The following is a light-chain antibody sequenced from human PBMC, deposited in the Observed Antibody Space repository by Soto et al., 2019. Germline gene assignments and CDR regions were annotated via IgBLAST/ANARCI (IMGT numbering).Light chain of an antibody. J-gene: IGKJ1*01. V-gene: IGKV1-5*01. CDR2: DAS. CDR3: QQYSYFAT. CDR1: QSISSW. Sequence: DIQMTQSPSTLSASVGDRVTITCRASQSISSWLTWYQQKAGQAPKLLIYDASIVQRGVPSRFSGSGSGTEFTLTISSLQPDDSATYYCQQYSYFATFGQGTKVEIK.